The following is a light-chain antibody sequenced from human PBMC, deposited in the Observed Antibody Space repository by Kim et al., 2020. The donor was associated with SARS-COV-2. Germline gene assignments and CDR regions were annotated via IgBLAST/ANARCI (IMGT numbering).Light chain of an antibody. CDR1: QTVSGSY. V-gene: IGKV3-20*01. CDR2: GTS. J-gene: IGKJ4*01. Sequence: LSLSPWERATLSCRASQTVSGSYLAWYHQKPGQAPRLLIYGTSTRATGVPDRFSGSGSGTDFTLTISRLEPEDFAVYYCQQYGSSFGGGTKVDIK. CDR3: QQYGSS.